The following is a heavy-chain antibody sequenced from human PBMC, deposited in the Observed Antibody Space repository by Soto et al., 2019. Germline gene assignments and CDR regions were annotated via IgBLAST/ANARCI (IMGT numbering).Heavy chain of an antibody. V-gene: IGHV4-59*08. J-gene: IGHJ5*02. CDR3: ARVWFGESSWFDP. CDR2: IYYSGST. Sequence: PSETLSLTCTVSGGSISSYYWSWIRQPPGKGLEWIGYIYYSGSTNSNPSLKSRVTISVDTSKNQFSLNLSSVTAADTAVYYCARVWFGESSWFDPWGQGTLVTVSS. D-gene: IGHD3-10*01. CDR1: GGSISSYY.